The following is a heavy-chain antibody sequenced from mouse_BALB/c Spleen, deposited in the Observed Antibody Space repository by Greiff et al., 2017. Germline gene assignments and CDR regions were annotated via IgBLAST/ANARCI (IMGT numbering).Heavy chain of an antibody. CDR3: ARSTAPYAMDY. CDR2: ISNLAYSI. J-gene: IGHJ4*01. CDR1: GFTFSDYG. V-gene: IGHV5-15*02. Sequence: EVHLVESGGGLVQPGGSRKLSCAASGFTFSDYGMAWVRQAPGKGPEWVAFISNLAYSIYYADTVTGRFTISRENAKNTLYLEMSSLRSEDTAMYYCARSTAPYAMDYWGQGTSVTVSS. D-gene: IGHD1-2*01.